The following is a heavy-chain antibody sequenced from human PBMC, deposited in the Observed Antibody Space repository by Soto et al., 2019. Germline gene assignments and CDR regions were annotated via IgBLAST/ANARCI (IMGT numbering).Heavy chain of an antibody. V-gene: IGHV4-59*01. Sequence: SETLSLTCTVSGGSISSYYWSWIRQPPGKGLEWIGYIYYSGSTNYNPSLKSRVTISVDTSKNQFSLKLSSVTAADTAVYYCARDENNGMDVWGQGTTVTVSS. CDR3: ARDENNGMDV. CDR2: IYYSGST. J-gene: IGHJ6*02. CDR1: GGSISSYY.